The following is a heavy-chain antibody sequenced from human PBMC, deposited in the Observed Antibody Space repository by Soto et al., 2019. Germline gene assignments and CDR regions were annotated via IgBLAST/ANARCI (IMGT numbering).Heavy chain of an antibody. J-gene: IGHJ6*02. D-gene: IGHD6-13*01. CDR3: ATDLSPLVPYSSPLTTYYYGMDV. CDR1: GYTFTGYY. Sequence: ASVKVSCKASGYTFTGYYMHWVRQAPGQGLEWMGWINPNSGGTNYAQKFQGWVTMTRDTSISTAYMELSRLRSDDTAVYYCATDLSPLVPYSSPLTTYYYGMDVWGQGTTVTVSS. CDR2: INPNSGGT. V-gene: IGHV1-2*04.